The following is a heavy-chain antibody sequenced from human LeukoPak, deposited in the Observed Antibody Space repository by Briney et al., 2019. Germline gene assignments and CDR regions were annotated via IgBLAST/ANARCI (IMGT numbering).Heavy chain of an antibody. D-gene: IGHD6-13*01. Sequence: GGSLRLSCAASEFTFSSYSMNWVRQAPGKGLEWVSSISSSSNIYYADSVKGRFAVSRDNAKNEMYLQMNSLRAEDTAVYYCAKGSSIAAAGNWGQGTLVTVSS. CDR2: ISSSSNI. V-gene: IGHV3-21*01. J-gene: IGHJ4*02. CDR3: AKGSSIAAAGN. CDR1: EFTFSSYS.